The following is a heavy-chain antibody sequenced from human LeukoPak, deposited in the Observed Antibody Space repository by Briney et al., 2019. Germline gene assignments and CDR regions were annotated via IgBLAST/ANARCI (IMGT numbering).Heavy chain of an antibody. CDR1: GGSISSSSYY. D-gene: IGHD2-15*01. Sequence: SETLSLTCTVSGGSISSSSYYWGWIRQPPGKGLEWIGSIYYSGSTYYNPSLKSRVTISVDTSKNQFSLKLSSVTAADTAVYYCAKVPWVVVVAVAPFFDYWGQGTLVAVSS. J-gene: IGHJ4*02. CDR2: IYYSGST. V-gene: IGHV4-39*01. CDR3: AKVPWVVVVAVAPFFDY.